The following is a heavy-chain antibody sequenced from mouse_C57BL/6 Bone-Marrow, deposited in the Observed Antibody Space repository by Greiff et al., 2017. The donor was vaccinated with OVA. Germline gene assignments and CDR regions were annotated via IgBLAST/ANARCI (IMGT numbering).Heavy chain of an antibody. J-gene: IGHJ2*01. V-gene: IGHV1-81*01. CDR2: IYPRSGNT. CDR3: AILYYSNFFDY. D-gene: IGHD2-5*01. CDR1: GYTFTSYG. Sequence: LVESGAELARPGASVKLSCKASGYTFTSYGISWVKQRTGQGLEWIGEIYPRSGNTYYNEKFKGKATLTADKSSSTAYMELRSLTSEDSAVYFCAILYYSNFFDYWGQGTTLTVSS.